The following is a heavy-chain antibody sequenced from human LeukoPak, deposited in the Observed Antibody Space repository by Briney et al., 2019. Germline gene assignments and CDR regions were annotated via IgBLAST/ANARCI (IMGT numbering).Heavy chain of an antibody. CDR1: AFTFSDYS. V-gene: IGHV3-48*01. Sequence: GGSLRLSCAASAFTFSDYSMNWVRQAPGKGLEWVSYISGRSSTIYYADSVKGRFTISRDNAKNLMYLQMNSLRAVDTAVYYCARDRIKSGSYYFDYWGQGTLVTVSS. J-gene: IGHJ4*02. D-gene: IGHD1-26*01. CDR3: ARDRIKSGSYYFDY. CDR2: ISGRSSTI.